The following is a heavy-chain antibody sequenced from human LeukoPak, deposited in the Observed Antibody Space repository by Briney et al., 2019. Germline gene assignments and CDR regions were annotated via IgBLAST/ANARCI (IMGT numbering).Heavy chain of an antibody. D-gene: IGHD4-17*01. CDR2: INPNSGGT. Sequence: ASVKVSCKASGYTFTGYYMHWVRQAPGQGLEWMGWINPNSGGTNYAQKFQGRVTMTRDTSISTAYMELSRLRSDDTAVYYCARDYGDYVVGWFDPWGQGTLVTVSS. J-gene: IGHJ5*02. CDR3: ARDYGDYVVGWFDP. CDR1: GYTFTGYY. V-gene: IGHV1-2*02.